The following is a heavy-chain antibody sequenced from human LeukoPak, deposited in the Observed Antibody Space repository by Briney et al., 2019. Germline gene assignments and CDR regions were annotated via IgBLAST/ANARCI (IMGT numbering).Heavy chain of an antibody. CDR1: GYSFTTYW. CDR3: ARLTSLYYDILSGTDYDY. V-gene: IGHV5-51*01. CDR2: IYPTDSDI. D-gene: IGHD3-9*01. J-gene: IGHJ4*02. Sequence: GESLKISCKGSGYSFTTYWIAWVRQMPGKGLEWMVIIYPTDSDIRYSPSFQGQVTISADKSINTAYLQWSSLKASDTAMYYCARLTSLYYDILSGTDYDYWGQGTLVTVSS.